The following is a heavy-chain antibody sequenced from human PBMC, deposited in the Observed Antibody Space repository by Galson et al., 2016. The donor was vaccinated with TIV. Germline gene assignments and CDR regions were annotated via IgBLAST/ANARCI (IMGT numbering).Heavy chain of an antibody. J-gene: IGHJ4*02. D-gene: IGHD3-3*01. CDR2: IESKTDGGTR. CDR3: TTRIAISGVIIRDY. Sequence: SLRLSCAASGFTFTNAWMTWVRQAPGKGLEWVGRIESKTDGGTRDYSAPVKGRFTISKDDSKNTWYLQLNSLRTDDTAVYYCTTRIAISGVIIRDYWGQGTLVTVSS. V-gene: IGHV3-15*04. CDR1: GFTFTNAW.